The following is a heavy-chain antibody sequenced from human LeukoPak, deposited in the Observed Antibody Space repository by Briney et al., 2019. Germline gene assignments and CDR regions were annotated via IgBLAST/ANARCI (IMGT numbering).Heavy chain of an antibody. V-gene: IGHV3-23*01. D-gene: IGHD3-9*01. CDR3: AKWGDYDVLTGYVSDY. CDR1: RFTFSKYA. Sequence: GGSLRLSCAASRFTFSKYAMSWVRQAPGKGLEWVSAITGSGGKTSYADSVKGRFTISRDNSKNTVFLQMNSLRAEDTAVYYCAKWGDYDVLTGYVSDYWGQGTLVTVSS. CDR2: ITGSGGKT. J-gene: IGHJ4*02.